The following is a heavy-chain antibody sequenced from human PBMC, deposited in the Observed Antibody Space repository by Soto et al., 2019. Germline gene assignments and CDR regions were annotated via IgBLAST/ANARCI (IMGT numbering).Heavy chain of an antibody. J-gene: IGHJ4*02. CDR1: GYTFTGYY. V-gene: IGHV1-2*04. Sequence: ASVKVSCKASGYTFTGYYMHWVRQAPGQGLEWMGWINPNSGGTNYAQKFQGWVTMTRDPSISTAYMELSRLGSDDTAVYYCARGWRSALDPHLPLDSSSQKPEGTYYFDYWGQGTLVTVSS. CDR2: INPNSGGT. D-gene: IGHD6-13*01. CDR3: ARGWRSALDPHLPLDSSSQKPEGTYYFDY.